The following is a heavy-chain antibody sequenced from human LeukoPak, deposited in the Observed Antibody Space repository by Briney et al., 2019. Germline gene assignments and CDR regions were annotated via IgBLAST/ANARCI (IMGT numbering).Heavy chain of an antibody. CDR2: FDPEDGET. CDR3: ATGAPSSGFWSPPPMDV. D-gene: IGHD3-3*01. J-gene: IGHJ6*03. V-gene: IGHV1-24*01. Sequence: ASVKVSCKVSLYTLTELSMHWVRQAPGKGLEWMGGFDPEDGETIYAQKFQGRVTMTEDTSTDTAYMELSSLRSEDTAVYYCATGAPSSGFWSPPPMDVWGKGTTVTVSS. CDR1: LYTLTELS.